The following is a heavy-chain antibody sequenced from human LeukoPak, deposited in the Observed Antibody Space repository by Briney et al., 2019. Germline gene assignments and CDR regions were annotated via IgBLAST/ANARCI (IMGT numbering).Heavy chain of an antibody. J-gene: IGHJ4*02. V-gene: IGHV5-51*01. CDR3: ARTPLVTGYYGSGSYYNPNNY. CDR2: IYPGDSDT. CDR1: GYSFTSYW. D-gene: IGHD3-10*01. Sequence: GESLKISCKGSGYSFTSYWIGWVRQMPGKGLEWMGIIYPGDSDTRYSPSFQGQVTISADKSISTAYLQWSILKASDTAMYYCARTPLVTGYYGSGSYYNPNNYWGQGTLVTVSS.